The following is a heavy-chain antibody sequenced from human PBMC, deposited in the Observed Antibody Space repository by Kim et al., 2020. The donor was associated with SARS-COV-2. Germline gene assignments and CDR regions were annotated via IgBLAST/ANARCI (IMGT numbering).Heavy chain of an antibody. D-gene: IGHD2-2*01. Sequence: SVKVSCKASGGTFSSYAITWVRQAPGQGLEWMGEIIPIFGTANYAQKFQGRVTITADESTSTAYMELSSLRSEDTAVYYCARGGRHCSSTSCYPYFDYWGQGTLVTVSS. V-gene: IGHV1-69*13. CDR2: IIPIFGTA. J-gene: IGHJ4*02. CDR1: GGTFSSYA. CDR3: ARGGRHCSSTSCYPYFDY.